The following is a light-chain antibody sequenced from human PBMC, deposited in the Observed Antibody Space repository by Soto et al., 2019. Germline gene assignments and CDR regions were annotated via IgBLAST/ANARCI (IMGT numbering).Light chain of an antibody. Sequence: QSALTQPASVSGSPGQSITISCTGASSGVLTYDLVSWYQHHPGKAPKLIISEVSKRPSGVSNRFSGSKSGSTASLTISGLQAEDEADYYCCSYAQSSTYVFGTGIKLTVL. CDR2: EVS. V-gene: IGLV2-23*02. J-gene: IGLJ1*01. CDR1: SSGVLTYDL. CDR3: CSYAQSSTYV.